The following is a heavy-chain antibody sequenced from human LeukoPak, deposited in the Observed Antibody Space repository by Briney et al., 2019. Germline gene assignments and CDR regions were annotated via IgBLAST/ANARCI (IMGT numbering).Heavy chain of an antibody. CDR3: ARVGNYDFPFDY. D-gene: IGHD3-3*01. V-gene: IGHV1-69*13. J-gene: IGHJ4*02. CDR1: GGTFSSYA. Sequence: VASVKVSCKASGGTFSSYAISWVRQAPGQGLEWMGRIIPIFGTANYAQKFQGRVTITADESTSTAYMELSSLRSEDTAVYYCARVGNYDFPFDYWGQGTLVTVSS. CDR2: IIPIFGTA.